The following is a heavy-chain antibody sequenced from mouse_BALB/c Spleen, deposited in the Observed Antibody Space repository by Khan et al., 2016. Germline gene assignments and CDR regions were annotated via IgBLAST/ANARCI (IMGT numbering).Heavy chain of an antibody. D-gene: IGHD2-5*01. J-gene: IGHJ4*01. CDR1: GFNFSSFG. CDR2: ISSGSNTI. Sequence: EVELVESGGGLVQPGGSRKLSCAASGFNFSSFGMHWVRQAPEKGLEWVAYISSGSNTIYYADTAKGRFTISRDNPKKTLVLQMTSLRSEDTAMYYCARRIVTRDYYGMDYWGQGTSVTVSS. CDR3: ARRIVTRDYYGMDY. V-gene: IGHV5-17*02.